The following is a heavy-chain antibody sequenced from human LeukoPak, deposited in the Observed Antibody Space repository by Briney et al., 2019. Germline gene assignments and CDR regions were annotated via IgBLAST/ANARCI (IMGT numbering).Heavy chain of an antibody. CDR3: ARVSSVTPRWDDAFDI. D-gene: IGHD4-17*01. V-gene: IGHV1-2*06. CDR1: GYTFTGYY. Sequence: GASVKVSCKASGYTFTGYYMHWVRQAPGQGLEWMGRINPNSGGTNYAQKFQGRVTMTRDTSISTAYMELSRLRSDDTAVYYCARVSSVTPRWDDAFDIWGQGTMVTVSS. J-gene: IGHJ3*02. CDR2: INPNSGGT.